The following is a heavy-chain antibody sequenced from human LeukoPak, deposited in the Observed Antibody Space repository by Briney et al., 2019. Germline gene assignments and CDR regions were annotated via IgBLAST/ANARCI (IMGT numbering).Heavy chain of an antibody. CDR2: IYDSGST. Sequence: SETLSLTCTVSGGSISSYYWSWIRQPPGKRLEWIGYIYDSGSTNYNPSLKSRVTISVDRSKNQFSLKLSSVTAADTAVYYCARTYYDFWSGYYFDYWGQGTLVTVSS. CDR3: ARTYYDFWSGYYFDY. CDR1: GGSISSYY. J-gene: IGHJ4*02. D-gene: IGHD3-3*01. V-gene: IGHV4-59*12.